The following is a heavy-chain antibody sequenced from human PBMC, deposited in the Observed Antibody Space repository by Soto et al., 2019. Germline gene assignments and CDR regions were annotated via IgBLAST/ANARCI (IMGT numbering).Heavy chain of an antibody. D-gene: IGHD3-9*01. Sequence: EVQLVESGGGLVKPGGSLRLSCAASGFTFSSYSMNWVRQAPGKGLEWVSSISSSSSYIYYADSVKGRFTISRDNAKNSLYLQRNSLRAEDTAVYYCARDRLRYFDWLLFHAFDIWGQGTMVTVSS. CDR1: GFTFSSYS. CDR2: ISSSSSYI. V-gene: IGHV3-21*01. CDR3: ARDRLRYFDWLLFHAFDI. J-gene: IGHJ3*02.